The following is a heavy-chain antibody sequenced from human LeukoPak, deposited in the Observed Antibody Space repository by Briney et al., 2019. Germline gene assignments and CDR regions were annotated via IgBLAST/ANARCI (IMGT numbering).Heavy chain of an antibody. CDR3: ANTLMTTVPTKVPYFDY. V-gene: IGHV3-23*01. D-gene: IGHD4-17*01. J-gene: IGHJ4*02. CDR2: ISGSGGST. Sequence: PGGSLRLSCAASGFTFSSYAMSWVRQAPGKGLEWVSAISGSGGSTYYADSVKGRFTISRDNSKNTLYLQMNSLRAEDTAVYYCANTLMTTVPTKVPYFDYWGQGTLVTVSS. CDR1: GFTFSSYA.